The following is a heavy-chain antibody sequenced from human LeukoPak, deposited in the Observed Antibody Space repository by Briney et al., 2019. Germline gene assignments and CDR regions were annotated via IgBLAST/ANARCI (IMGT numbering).Heavy chain of an antibody. CDR3: ARDGHSSGWYEGPGAFDI. J-gene: IGHJ3*02. Sequence: ASVKISCKVSGYTFTDYHIHWVQQAPGKGLEWMGLIDPEDGETIYAEKFQGRVTLTADTSRDTAYMELSSLRSEDTAVYYCARDGHSSGWYEGPGAFDIWGQGTMVTVSS. CDR2: IDPEDGET. D-gene: IGHD6-19*01. CDR1: GYTFTDYH. V-gene: IGHV1-69-2*01.